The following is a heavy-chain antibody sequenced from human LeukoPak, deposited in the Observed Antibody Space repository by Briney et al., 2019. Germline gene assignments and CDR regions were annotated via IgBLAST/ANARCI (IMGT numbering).Heavy chain of an antibody. D-gene: IGHD1-1*01. CDR1: GSSFSNTW. CDR3: ARGSGRQSLEDKF. V-gene: IGHV3-7*01. J-gene: IGHJ4*02. CDR2: INEHETVK. Sequence: PGGSLRLSCAASGSSFSNTWMTWIRQAPGRAPEWVAIINEHETVKWDVESVRGRFTVSRDNAKNTLYLQMNSLRVEDTAVYYCARGSGRQSLEDKFWGQGNMVTVSP.